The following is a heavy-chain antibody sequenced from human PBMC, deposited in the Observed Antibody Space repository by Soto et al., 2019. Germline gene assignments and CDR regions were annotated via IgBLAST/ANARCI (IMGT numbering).Heavy chain of an antibody. J-gene: IGHJ6*02. CDR3: AREGDIVVVVAAQYGMDV. D-gene: IGHD2-15*01. V-gene: IGHV1-46*01. CDR1: GYTFTSYY. Sequence: QVQLVQSGAEVKKPGASVKVSCKASGYTFTSYYMHWVRQAPGQGLEWMGIINPSGGSTSYAQKFQGRVTMTRDTSTSTIYMELSSLRSEDTAVYYCAREGDIVVVVAAQYGMDVWFQGTTVTVSS. CDR2: INPSGGST.